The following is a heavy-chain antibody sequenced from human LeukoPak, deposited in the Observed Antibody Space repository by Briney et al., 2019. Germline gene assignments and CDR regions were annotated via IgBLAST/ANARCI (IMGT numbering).Heavy chain of an antibody. CDR2: INTNTGNP. D-gene: IGHD3-10*01. J-gene: IGHJ4*02. CDR3: ARPNGSGSYYHLDY. V-gene: IGHV7-4-1*02. Sequence: ASVKVSCKASGYSFTSFGMNWVRQAPGQGLEWMGWINTNTGNPTYAQGFTGRFVFSLDTSVSTAYLQISSLKAEDTAVYYCARPNGSGSYYHLDYWGQGTLVTVSS. CDR1: GYSFTSFG.